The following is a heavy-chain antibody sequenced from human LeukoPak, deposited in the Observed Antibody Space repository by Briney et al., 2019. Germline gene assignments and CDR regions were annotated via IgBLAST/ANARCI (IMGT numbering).Heavy chain of an antibody. CDR2: INPNSGGT. J-gene: IGHJ5*02. Sequence: EASVKVSCKASGYTFTGYYMHWVRQAPGQGLEWMGWINPNSGGTDYAQKFQGRVTMTRDTSISTAYMELSRLRSDDTAVYYCARVIYCSGGSCYYNWFDPWGQGTLVTVSS. D-gene: IGHD2-15*01. CDR3: ARVIYCSGGSCYYNWFDP. CDR1: GYTFTGYY. V-gene: IGHV1-2*02.